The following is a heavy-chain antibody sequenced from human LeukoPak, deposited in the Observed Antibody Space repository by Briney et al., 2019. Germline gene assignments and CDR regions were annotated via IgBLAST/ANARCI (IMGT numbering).Heavy chain of an antibody. CDR2: IYYSGST. D-gene: IGHD5-18*01. CDR1: GGSINNYY. J-gene: IGHJ6*03. CDR3: ARTTEGGYTYNYFYYYYMDV. V-gene: IGHV4-59*01. Sequence: PSETLSLTCTVSGGSINNYYWSWIRQPPGKGLEWIGYIYYSGSTNYNPSLKSRVTISVDTSKNQFSLKLSSVTAADTAVYYCARTTEGGYTYNYFYYYYMDVWGKGTTVTISS.